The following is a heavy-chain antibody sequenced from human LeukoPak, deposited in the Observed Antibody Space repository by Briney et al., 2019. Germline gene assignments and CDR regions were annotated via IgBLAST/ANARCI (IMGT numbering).Heavy chain of an antibody. CDR3: GSNNYRRSLRSGVTISVDTSKNQFSLKLSSVTAADTAVYYCARGGYGDSYYYYFMDV. J-gene: IGHJ6*03. V-gene: IGHV4-59*08. Sequence: PSETLSLTCTVSGFTISSYYWSWLPQAPGKGLEWIGNINCSGSTNYNPSLERGAITTVTTTTKHYLQMLSPGPAAEAVSYYCGSNNYRRSLRSGVTISVDTSKNQFSLKLSSVTAADTAVYYCARGGYGDSYYYYFMDVWSKGTTVTVSS. CDR1: GFTISSYY. CDR2: INCSGST. D-gene: IGHD3-10*01.